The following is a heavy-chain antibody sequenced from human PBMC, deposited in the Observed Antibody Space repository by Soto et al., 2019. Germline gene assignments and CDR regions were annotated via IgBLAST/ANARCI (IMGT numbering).Heavy chain of an antibody. CDR3: ARGGYSGYSYYYYYMDV. J-gene: IGHJ6*03. CDR1: GYTFTGYY. V-gene: IGHV1-2*04. Sequence: VKVSCKASGYTFTGYYMHWVRQAPGQGLEWMGWINPNSGGTNYAQKFQGWVTMTRDTSISTAYMELSRLRSDDTAVYYCARGGYSGYSYYYYYMDVWGKGTTVTVSS. CDR2: INPNSGGT. D-gene: IGHD5-12*01.